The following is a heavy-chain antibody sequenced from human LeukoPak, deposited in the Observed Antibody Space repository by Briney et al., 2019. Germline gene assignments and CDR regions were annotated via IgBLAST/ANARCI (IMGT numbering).Heavy chain of an antibody. CDR3: AELGITMIGGV. D-gene: IGHD3-10*02. CDR1: GFTFSSYV. Sequence: GGSLRLSCAASGFTFSSYVMSWVRQAPGKGLEWVSGISGSGGSTYYADSVKGRFTITRDNAKNSLYLQMNSLRAEDTAVYYCAELGITMIGGVWGKGTTVTISS. CDR2: ISGSGGST. V-gene: IGHV3-23*01. J-gene: IGHJ6*04.